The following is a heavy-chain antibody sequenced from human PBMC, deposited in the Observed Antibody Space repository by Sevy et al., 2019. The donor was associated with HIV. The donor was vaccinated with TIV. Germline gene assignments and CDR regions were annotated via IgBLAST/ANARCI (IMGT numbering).Heavy chain of an antibody. CDR3: ARGGYYYDNAGYYALDS. Sequence: GGSLRLSCAATGFTFSNYAMHWVRQAPGKGMEWVAIIWSDGAYQYHGASVKGRFTISRDNSKNTLYLEMNNGRVEDTVVYYCARGGYYYDNAGYYALDSWGQGTLVTVSS. J-gene: IGHJ4*02. CDR1: GFTFSNYA. D-gene: IGHD3-22*01. V-gene: IGHV3-30*02. CDR2: IWSDGAYQ.